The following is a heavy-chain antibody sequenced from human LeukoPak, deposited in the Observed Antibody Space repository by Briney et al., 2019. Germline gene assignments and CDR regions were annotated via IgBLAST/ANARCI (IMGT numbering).Heavy chain of an antibody. CDR3: AREWDSSSPGDRHFDY. CDR2: INWNGGST. V-gene: IGHV3-20*04. J-gene: IGHJ4*02. CDR1: GFTSDDYG. Sequence: RPGGSLRLSCAASGFTSDDYGMSWVRQAPGKGLEWVSGINWNGGSTGYADSVKGRFTISRDNAKNSLYLQMNSLRAEDTALYYCAREWDSSSPGDRHFDYWGQGTLVIVSS. D-gene: IGHD6-6*01.